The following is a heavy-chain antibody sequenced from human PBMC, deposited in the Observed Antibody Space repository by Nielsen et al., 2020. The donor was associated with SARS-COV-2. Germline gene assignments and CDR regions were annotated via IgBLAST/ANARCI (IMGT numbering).Heavy chain of an antibody. CDR1: GYTFTSYA. V-gene: IGHV7-4-1*02. CDR3: ARDDYNNYRGTFYSYYGMDV. CDR2: INTNTGNP. D-gene: IGHD4-11*01. J-gene: IGHJ6*02. Sequence: ASVKVSCKASGYTFTSYAMNWVRQAPGQGLEWMGWINTNTGNPTYAQGFTGRFVFSLDTSVSTAYLQISSLKAEDTAVYYCARDDYNNYRGTFYSYYGMDVWGQGTTVTVSS.